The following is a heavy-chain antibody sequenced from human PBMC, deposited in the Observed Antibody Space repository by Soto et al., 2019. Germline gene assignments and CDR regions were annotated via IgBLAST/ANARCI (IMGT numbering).Heavy chain of an antibody. V-gene: IGHV4-31*03. CDR1: GGSISSGTYS. CDR2: IYYTGST. CDR3: AGENIILMDPPSTDYYYYGMDV. Sequence: SETLSLTCTVSGGSISSGTYSWGWIRQHPGEGLEWIGYIYYTGSTYYNPSLESRVTISLDTSKNQFSLKLSSVTAADTAMYYCAGENIILMDPPSTDYYYYGMDVWGQGTTVTVSS. D-gene: IGHD2-8*01. J-gene: IGHJ6*02.